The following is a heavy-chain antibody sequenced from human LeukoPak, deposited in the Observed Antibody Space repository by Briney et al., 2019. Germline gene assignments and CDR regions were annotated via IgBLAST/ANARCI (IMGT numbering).Heavy chain of an antibody. J-gene: IGHJ4*02. CDR1: GYTFTSYY. D-gene: IGHD3-16*01. V-gene: IGHV1-46*03. CDR2: INPSGGST. CDR3: ARARRARGIPYYFDY. Sequence: GASVKVSCKASGYTFTSYYMHWVRQAPGQGLEWMGLINPSGGSTSYAQKFQGRVTMTRDTSTSTVYMELSSLRSEDTAVYYCARARRARGIPYYFDYWGQGALVTVSS.